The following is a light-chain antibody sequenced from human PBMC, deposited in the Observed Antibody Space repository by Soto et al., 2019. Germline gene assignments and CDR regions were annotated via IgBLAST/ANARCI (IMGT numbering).Light chain of an antibody. V-gene: IGKV1-12*01. J-gene: IGKJ4*01. CDR2: AAS. Sequence: DIQMTQSPSSVSASAGDRVTITCRASQDISSWLAWYQQKPGKAPKLLIYAASRLQSGVPSRFSGSASGTDFTLTISTLQPEDFATYYCQQTSSFPLTFGGGTKV. CDR1: QDISSW. CDR3: QQTSSFPLT.